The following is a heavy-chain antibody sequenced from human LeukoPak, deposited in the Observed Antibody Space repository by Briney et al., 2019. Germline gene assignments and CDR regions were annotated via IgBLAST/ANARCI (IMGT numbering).Heavy chain of an antibody. Sequence: PSETLSLTCTVSGGSISSNSYYWGWIRQPPGKGLEWIGEVSHRGRTNYDPSLKSRLVISVDTSKNQFSLRLSSVTAADTAVYYCARGGCDGSSCTGVLLDNWGQGSLVTVSS. CDR1: GGSISSNSYY. V-gene: IGHV4-39*07. CDR2: VSHRGRT. J-gene: IGHJ4*02. CDR3: ARGGCDGSSCTGVLLDN. D-gene: IGHD2-21*01.